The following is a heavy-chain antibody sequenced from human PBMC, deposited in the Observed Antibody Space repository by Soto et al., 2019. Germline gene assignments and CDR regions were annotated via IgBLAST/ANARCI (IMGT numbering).Heavy chain of an antibody. Sequence: ASVKVSCKASGNTLTGYFLHWVRQARGQGLEWMGWLNSNSGGTKIAQKFQGRLAMTRDTSITTAYMELSRLRSDDTAVYYCATSPGWLGEGSGGLGVWGRGATVTVS. CDR3: ATSPGWLGEGSGGLGV. CDR2: LNSNSGGT. V-gene: IGHV1-2*02. D-gene: IGHD3-10*01. J-gene: IGHJ6*02. CDR1: GNTLTGYF.